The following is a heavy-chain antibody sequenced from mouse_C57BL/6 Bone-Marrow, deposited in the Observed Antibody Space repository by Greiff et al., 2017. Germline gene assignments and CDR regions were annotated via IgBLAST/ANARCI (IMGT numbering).Heavy chain of an antibody. V-gene: IGHV1-5*01. CDR3: TGGYNDYDYCDY. CDR1: GYTFTSYW. Sequence: EVQVVESGTVLARPGASVKMSCKTSGYTFTSYWMHWVKQRPGQGLEWIGAIYPGNSDTSYNQKFKGKAKLTAVTSASTAYMELSSLTNEDSAVYYWTGGYNDYDYCDYWGQGTTLTVSS. CDR2: IYPGNSDT. D-gene: IGHD2-4*01. J-gene: IGHJ2*01.